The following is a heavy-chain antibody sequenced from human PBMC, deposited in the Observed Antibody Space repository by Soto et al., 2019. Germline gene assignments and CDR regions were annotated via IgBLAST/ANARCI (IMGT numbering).Heavy chain of an antibody. CDR2: IWYDGSNK. V-gene: IGHV3-33*01. CDR3: ASAVNYYDRAYYYYGMDV. CDR1: GLTFSSYG. Sequence: GGSLRLSCAASGLTFSSYGMHWVRQAPGKGLEWVAVIWYDGSNKYYADSVKGRFTISRDNSKNTLYLQMNSLRAEDTAVYYCASAVNYYDRAYYYYGMDVWGKGTTVTVSS. D-gene: IGHD3-22*01. J-gene: IGHJ6*04.